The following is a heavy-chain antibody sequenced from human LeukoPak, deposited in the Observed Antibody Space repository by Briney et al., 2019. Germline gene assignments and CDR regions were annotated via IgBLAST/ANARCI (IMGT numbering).Heavy chain of an antibody. D-gene: IGHD4-17*01. CDR2: TYYSGST. J-gene: IGHJ4*02. Sequence: SETLSLTCTVSGGSISSYYWSWIRQPPGKGLEWIGYTYYSGSTNYNPSLKSRVTISVDTSKNQFSLKLSSVTAADTAVYYCARAYPYYGDYYFDYWGQGTLVTVSS. CDR3: ARAYPYYGDYYFDY. V-gene: IGHV4-59*08. CDR1: GGSISSYY.